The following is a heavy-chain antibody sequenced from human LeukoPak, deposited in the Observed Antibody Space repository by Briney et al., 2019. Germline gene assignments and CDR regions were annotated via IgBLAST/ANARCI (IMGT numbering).Heavy chain of an antibody. J-gene: IGHJ4*02. Sequence: GESLKISCKGSGYTFTNYWIAWVRQMPGKGLEWMGIIYPGDFDTRYSPSFQGQVIISADKSISTAYLQWSSLKASDTAMYYCAGGSPNYFDSRGYCYGPFDYWGQGTLVTVSS. CDR3: AGGSPNYFDSRGYCYGPFDY. D-gene: IGHD3-22*01. CDR2: IYPGDFDT. CDR1: GYTFTNYW. V-gene: IGHV5-51*01.